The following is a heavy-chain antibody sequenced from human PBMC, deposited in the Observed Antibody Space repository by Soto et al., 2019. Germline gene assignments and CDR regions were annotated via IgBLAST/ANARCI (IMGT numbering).Heavy chain of an antibody. V-gene: IGHV3-15*01. D-gene: IGHD2-21*02. CDR3: TTNPVVTAEFYGMDV. CDR1: GFTFSNAW. J-gene: IGHJ6*02. Sequence: EVQLVESGGGLVKPGGSLRLSCAASGFTFSNAWMSWVRQAPGKGLEWVGRIKSKTDGGTTDYAAPVKGRFTISRDDSKNTLYLQMNSLKTEDTAVYYCTTNPVVTAEFYGMDVWGQGTTVTVSS. CDR2: IKSKTDGGTT.